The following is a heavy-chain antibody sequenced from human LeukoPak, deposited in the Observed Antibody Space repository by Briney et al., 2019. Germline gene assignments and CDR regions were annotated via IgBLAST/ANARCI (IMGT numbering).Heavy chain of an antibody. V-gene: IGHV3-49*04. CDR1: GFSLGDHA. CDR3: ARGESLVRGLIDY. D-gene: IGHD3-10*01. J-gene: IGHJ4*02. CDR2: VRSKAYGGTT. Sequence: PGRSLRLSCTASGFSLGDHAMSWVRQAPGKGLEWVGFVRSKAYGGTTEYAASVKGRFTISRDDSKSIAYLQMSSLKASDTAMYYCARGESLVRGLIDYWGQGTLVTVSS.